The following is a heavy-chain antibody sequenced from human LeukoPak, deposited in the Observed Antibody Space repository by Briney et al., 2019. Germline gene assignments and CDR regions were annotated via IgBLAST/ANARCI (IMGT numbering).Heavy chain of an antibody. J-gene: IGHJ3*02. V-gene: IGHV1-24*01. Sequence: ASVKVSCKVSGYPLTELSMHWVRQAPGKGLEWMGGFDPEDGETIYAQKFQGRVTMTEDTSTDTAYMELSSLRSEGTAVYYCATDRGLIAAAGYDAFDIWGQGTMVTVSS. CDR3: ATDRGLIAAAGYDAFDI. CDR1: GYPLTELS. D-gene: IGHD6-13*01. CDR2: FDPEDGET.